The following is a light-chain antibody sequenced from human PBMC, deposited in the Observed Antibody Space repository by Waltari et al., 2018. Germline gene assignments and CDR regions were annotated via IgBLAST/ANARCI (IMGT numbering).Light chain of an antibody. V-gene: IGKV3-15*01. CDR3: QQYNNWPGT. CDR2: GAS. Sequence: EIVMTQSPATLSVSPGERATLSCRASQSVSSNLAGYQQKPGQAPRRLIYGASTRATGIPARFSGSGSGTEFTLTISSLQSEDFAVYYCQQYNNWPGTFGQGTKVEIK. CDR1: QSVSSN. J-gene: IGKJ1*01.